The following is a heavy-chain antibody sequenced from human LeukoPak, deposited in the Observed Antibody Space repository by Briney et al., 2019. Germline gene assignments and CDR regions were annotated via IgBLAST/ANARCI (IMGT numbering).Heavy chain of an antibody. CDR1: GYSISSGYY. Sequence: PSETLSLTCAVSGYSISSGYYWGWIRQPPGKGLEWIGSIYHSGSTYYNPSLKSRVAISVDTSKNQFSLKLSSVTAADTAVYYCARYKYYDFWSGYSNFDYWGQGTLVTVSS. CDR3: ARYKYYDFWSGYSNFDY. V-gene: IGHV4-38-2*01. D-gene: IGHD3-3*01. J-gene: IGHJ4*02. CDR2: IYHSGST.